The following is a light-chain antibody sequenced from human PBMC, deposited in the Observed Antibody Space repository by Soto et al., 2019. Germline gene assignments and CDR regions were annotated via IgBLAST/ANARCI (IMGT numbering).Light chain of an antibody. Sequence: EIVLTQSPGTLSLSPGDRATLSCRASQSVSSSYLAWYQQKPGQAPRLLIYGASSRATGIPDRFSGSGSGTDFTLTISRLEPEDFAVYYCQQYGSSLLWTFGQGTKVDIK. V-gene: IGKV3-20*01. CDR3: QQYGSSLLWT. J-gene: IGKJ1*01. CDR1: QSVSSSY. CDR2: GAS.